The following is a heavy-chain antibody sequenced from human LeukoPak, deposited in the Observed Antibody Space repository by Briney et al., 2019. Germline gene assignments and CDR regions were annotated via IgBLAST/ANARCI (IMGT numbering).Heavy chain of an antibody. CDR1: GFTFSSYA. CDR2: ISGSGGST. Sequence: PGGSLRLSCAASGFTFSSYAMSWVRQAPGKGLEWVSAISGSGGSTYYADSVTGRLTISRDNCKNTLYLQMNSQTAEHTAVYYCSKEYRSSWYFYFDYWGQGTLVTVSS. V-gene: IGHV3-23*01. D-gene: IGHD6-13*01. J-gene: IGHJ4*02. CDR3: SKEYRSSWYFYFDY.